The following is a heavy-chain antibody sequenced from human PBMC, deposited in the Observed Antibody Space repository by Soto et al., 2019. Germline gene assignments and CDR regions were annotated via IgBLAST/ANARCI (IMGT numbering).Heavy chain of an antibody. CDR3: ARGVSAGVDY. D-gene: IGHD1-26*01. CDR1: GYSFTSLD. Sequence: ASVKVSCKASGYSFTSLDINWVRQTAGQGLEWMGWMQPSTGRTGYAQKFQGRVTMPRDTSINTAYMELTTLTSDDTAFYYCARGVSAGVDYWGQGTLVTVS. J-gene: IGHJ4*02. V-gene: IGHV1-8*01. CDR2: MQPSTGRT.